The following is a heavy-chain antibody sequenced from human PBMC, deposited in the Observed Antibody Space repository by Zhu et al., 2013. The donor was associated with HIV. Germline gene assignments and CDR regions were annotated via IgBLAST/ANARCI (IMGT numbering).Heavy chain of an antibody. J-gene: IGHJ4*02. CDR1: GYTFTDFY. V-gene: IGHV1-69*01. CDR3: ARTGGLGITRD. D-gene: IGHD7-27*01. Sequence: QVQLVQSGAEVKKPGASVKVSCESSGYTFTDFYVHWVRQAPGQGLEWMGGIIPIFGTANYAQKFQGRVTITADESTSTAYMELSSLRSEDTAVYYCARTGGLGITRDWGQGTLVTVSS. CDR2: IIPIFGTA.